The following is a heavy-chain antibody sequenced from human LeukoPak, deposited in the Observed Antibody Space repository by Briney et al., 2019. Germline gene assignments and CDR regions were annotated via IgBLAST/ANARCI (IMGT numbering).Heavy chain of an antibody. D-gene: IGHD3-10*01. Sequence: SETLSLTCSVSGDSFSSYYWSWIRQPPGKGLEWIGYIHYSGSTNYNPSLKSRVTISVDTSKNQFSLKLSSVTAADTAVYYCARGTRFDYWGQGTLVTVSS. CDR2: IHYSGST. CDR1: GDSFSSYY. J-gene: IGHJ4*02. V-gene: IGHV4-59*01. CDR3: ARGTRFDY.